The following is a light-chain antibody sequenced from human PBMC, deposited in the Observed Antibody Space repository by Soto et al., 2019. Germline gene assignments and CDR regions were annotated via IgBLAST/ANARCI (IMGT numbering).Light chain of an antibody. CDR2: RND. CDR1: SSNIGRNF. J-gene: IGLJ2*01. Sequence: QSVLTQPPSASGTPGQRVTISCSGSSSNIGRNFAYWYRQLPGTAPKLLIYRNDQRPSGVPDRISGSKSGDSASLAISGLRSEDEADYYCSSYTTRSTYVVLGGGTKLTVL. CDR3: SSYTTRSTYVV. V-gene: IGLV1-47*01.